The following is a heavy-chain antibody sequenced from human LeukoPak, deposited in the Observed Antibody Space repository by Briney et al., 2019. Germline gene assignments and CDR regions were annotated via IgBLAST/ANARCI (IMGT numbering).Heavy chain of an antibody. V-gene: IGHV4-31*03. CDR3: ARGGNRFGGFYFDY. CDR1: ADSISSGGHY. CDR2: MRHSGST. D-gene: IGHD3-10*01. Sequence: PSETLSLTCTVSADSISSGGHYWSWIRQHPGKGLESIGFMRHSGSTSHNPSLKGRVAISVDASKNQFSPRLSSVTAADTAVYYCARGGNRFGGFYFDYWGQGSLVTVSS. J-gene: IGHJ4*02.